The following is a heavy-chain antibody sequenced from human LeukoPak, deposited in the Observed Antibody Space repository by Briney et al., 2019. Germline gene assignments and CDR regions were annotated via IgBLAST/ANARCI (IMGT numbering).Heavy chain of an antibody. V-gene: IGHV1-8*01. D-gene: IGHD3-16*01. J-gene: IGHJ3*02. CDR1: GYTFTSYD. Sequence: ASVKVSCKASGYTFTSYDINWVRQATGQGLEWMGWMNPNSGNTGYAQKLQGRVTMTTDTSTSTAYMELRSLRSDDTAVYYCARDGGQARAAFDIWGQGTMVTVSS. CDR3: ARDGGQARAAFDI. CDR2: MNPNSGNT.